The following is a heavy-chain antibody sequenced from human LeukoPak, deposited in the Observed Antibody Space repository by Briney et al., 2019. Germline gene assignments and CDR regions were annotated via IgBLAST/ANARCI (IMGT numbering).Heavy chain of an antibody. V-gene: IGHV3-23*01. CDR3: AKGLDIVVPYYAMDV. J-gene: IGHJ6*02. CDR2: ISDSGGGT. CDR1: GFSFSSYN. Sequence: PGGSLRLSCTASGFSFSSYNMSWVRQAPGRGLEWVSGISDSGGGTYYADSVKGRFTISRDNSKNTLYLQMNSLRAEDTAVYYCAKGLDIVVPYYAMDVWGQGTTVTVSS. D-gene: IGHD2-2*01.